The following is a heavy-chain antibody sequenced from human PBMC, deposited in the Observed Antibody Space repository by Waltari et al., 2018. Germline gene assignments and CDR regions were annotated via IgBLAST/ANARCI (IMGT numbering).Heavy chain of an antibody. V-gene: IGHV4-61*02. D-gene: IGHD6-19*01. J-gene: IGHJ5*02. CDR3: ARVVYSNCWYVWYCNCFDP. CDR2: VYTSGST. Sequence: QVQLQESGPGLVKPSQTLSLTCSVSGGSISSGNYYWSWIRQPAGKGLEWIGRVYTSGSTKDSPSLKSGVSFSVETSKNQFSLRLNSVIAADMVVYYCARVVYSNCWYVWYCNCFDPWGQGTLVAVSS. CDR1: GGSISSGNYY.